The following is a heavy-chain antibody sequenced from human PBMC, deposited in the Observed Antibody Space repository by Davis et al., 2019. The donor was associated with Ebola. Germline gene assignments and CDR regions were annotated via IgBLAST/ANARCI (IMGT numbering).Heavy chain of an antibody. Sequence: SETLSLTCGVSGGSMSSNNWWSWVRQSPEKGLEWIGEINHSGSTYYNPSLKSRVTISVDTSKNQFSLKLRSVTAADTAVYYCARAQYGSGSYYFYYYGLDVWGQGTTVTLSS. CDR3: ARAQYGSGSYYFYYYGLDV. CDR2: INHSGST. D-gene: IGHD3-10*01. J-gene: IGHJ6*02. CDR1: GGSMSSNNW. V-gene: IGHV4-4*02.